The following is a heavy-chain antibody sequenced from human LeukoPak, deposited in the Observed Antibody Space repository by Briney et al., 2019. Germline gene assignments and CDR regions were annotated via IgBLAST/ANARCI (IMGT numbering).Heavy chain of an antibody. J-gene: IGHJ4*02. CDR3: ARDPDYGEPY. D-gene: IGHD4/OR15-4a*01. CDR2: ITSSGTTT. CDR1: GFISDSY. V-gene: IGHV3-11*01. Sequence: PGGSLRLSCSASGFISDSYMSWFRLSPEKGLEWIAYITSSGTTTEYADSVKGRFTISRVNAKNSLYLQMNSLRPEDTAVYYCARDPDYGEPYWGEGTLVTVSS.